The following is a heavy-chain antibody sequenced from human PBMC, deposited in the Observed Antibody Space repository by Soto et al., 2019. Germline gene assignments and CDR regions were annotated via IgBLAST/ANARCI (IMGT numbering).Heavy chain of an antibody. CDR3: ARTRPFGSGSYYPTYYYFDY. J-gene: IGHJ4*02. CDR1: GGSISSYY. D-gene: IGHD3-10*01. CDR2: IYTSGST. Sequence: SETLSLTCTVSGGSISSYYWSWIRQPAGKGLEWIGRIYTSGSTNYNPSLKSRVTMSVDTSKNQFSLKLSSVTAADTAVYYCARTRPFGSGSYYPTYYYFDYWGQGTLVTAPQ. V-gene: IGHV4-4*07.